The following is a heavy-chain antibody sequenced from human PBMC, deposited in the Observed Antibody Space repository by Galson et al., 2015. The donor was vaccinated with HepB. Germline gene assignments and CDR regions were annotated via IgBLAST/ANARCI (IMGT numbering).Heavy chain of an antibody. J-gene: IGHJ4*02. D-gene: IGHD3-3*01. V-gene: IGHV1-2*02. CDR1: GYTFTGYY. CDR3: ASRSAFGVVISY. CDR2: INPNSGET. Sequence: SVKVSCKASGYTFTGYYMHWVRQAPGQGLEWMGWINPNSGETVYAQKFQGRITMTRDTSISPAHMEMSRLRSDDTAIYYGASRSAFGVVISYWGQGTLVTVSS.